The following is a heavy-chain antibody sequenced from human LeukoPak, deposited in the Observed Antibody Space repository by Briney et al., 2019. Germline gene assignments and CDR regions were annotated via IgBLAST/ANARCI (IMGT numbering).Heavy chain of an antibody. Sequence: SETLSLXCTVSGGSISSNYWSWIRQPAGKGLEWIGRIYTSGTTNYNPSLKSRVTMSVDTSKNQFSLNLTSVTAADTAVYYCARDMFYHSSGYSDAFDFWGQGTKVTVSS. CDR2: IYTSGTT. CDR3: ARDMFYHSSGYSDAFDF. V-gene: IGHV4-4*07. J-gene: IGHJ3*01. D-gene: IGHD3-22*01. CDR1: GGSISSNY.